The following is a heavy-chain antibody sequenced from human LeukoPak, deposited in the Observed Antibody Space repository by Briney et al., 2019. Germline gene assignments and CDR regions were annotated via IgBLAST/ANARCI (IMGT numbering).Heavy chain of an antibody. D-gene: IGHD3-10*01. CDR1: GFTINSYA. CDR3: AKKMGIWFVGFDS. Sequence: GGSLRLSCVVSGFTINSYAMSWVRQAPGKGPEWVSAIGGTGDGTYYADSVKGRFFISRDYSTNTLFLQMNNLRVEDTAVYYCAKKMGIWFVGFDSWGQGILVTVSS. J-gene: IGHJ4*02. CDR2: IGGTGDGT. V-gene: IGHV3-23*01.